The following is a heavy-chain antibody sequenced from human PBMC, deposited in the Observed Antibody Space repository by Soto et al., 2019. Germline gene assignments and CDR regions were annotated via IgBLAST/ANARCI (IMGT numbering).Heavy chain of an antibody. V-gene: IGHV3-23*01. D-gene: IGHD6-6*01. J-gene: IGHJ6*02. CDR3: AKKEYYSSSSPYYYYGMDV. CDR1: GFTFSSYA. CDR2: ISGSGGST. Sequence: GGSLRLSCAASGFTFSSYAMSWVRQAPGKGLEWVSAISGSGGSTYYADSVKGRFTISRDNAKNTLYLQMNSLRAEDTAVYYCAKKEYYSSSSPYYYYGMDVWGQGTTVTVSS.